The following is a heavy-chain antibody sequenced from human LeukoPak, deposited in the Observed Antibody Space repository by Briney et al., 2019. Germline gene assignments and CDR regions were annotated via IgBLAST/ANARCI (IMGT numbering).Heavy chain of an antibody. CDR2: ISISSRYI. V-gene: IGHV3-21*01. D-gene: IGHD3-22*01. CDR1: RLTFSSYS. CDR3: ASAGYDERSGYTYYFHY. Sequence: GGSLRLSCVASRLTFSSYSMNWVRQAPGKGLEWVSYISISSRYIYYADSLKGRFTISRDNAKSSLYLQMSSLRAEDTAVYYCASAGYDERSGYTYYFHYWGQGTVVTVSS. J-gene: IGHJ4*02.